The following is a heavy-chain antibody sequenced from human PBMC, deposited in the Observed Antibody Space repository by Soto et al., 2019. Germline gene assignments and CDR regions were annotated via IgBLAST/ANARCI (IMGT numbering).Heavy chain of an antibody. CDR3: AGDAQQLI. D-gene: IGHD6-13*01. CDR1: GFTFSNYW. Sequence: EVQLVESGGGLVQPGGSLRLSCAASGFTFSNYWMTWVRQAPGKGLEWVANIRQDGNEKYYVDSVKGRFTISRDNAKSSLELHMDSLSVEDTAVQYCAGDAQQLIWGQGTPVTVSS. V-gene: IGHV3-7*01. J-gene: IGHJ4*02. CDR2: IRQDGNEK.